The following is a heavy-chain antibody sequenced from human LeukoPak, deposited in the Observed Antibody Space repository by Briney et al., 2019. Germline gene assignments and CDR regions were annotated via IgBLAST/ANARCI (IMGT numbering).Heavy chain of an antibody. J-gene: IGHJ5*02. CDR1: GFTFSSYA. D-gene: IGHD3-10*01. CDR2: ISGSGGST. V-gene: IGHV3-23*01. CDR3: AKEYYYGSGSRSWFDP. Sequence: GGSLRLSCAASGFTFSSYAVSWVRQAPGKGLEWVSAISGSGGSTYYADSVKGRFTISRDNSKNTLYLQMNNLRAEDTAVYYCAKEYYYGSGSRSWFDPWGQGTLVTVSS.